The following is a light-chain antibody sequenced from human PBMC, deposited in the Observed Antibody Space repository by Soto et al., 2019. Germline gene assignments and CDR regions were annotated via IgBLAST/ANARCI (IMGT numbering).Light chain of an antibody. CDR1: QSVSIL. CDR3: QQYGSSGT. CDR2: DVS. Sequence: EIVMTQSPATLSVSPGERSTLSCRASQSVSILLAWYQQKPGQPPRLLIYDVSNRATGIPARLSGSGSGTDFTLTISRLEPEDFAVYYCQQYGSSGTFGQGTKVDIK. J-gene: IGKJ1*01. V-gene: IGKV3-20*01.